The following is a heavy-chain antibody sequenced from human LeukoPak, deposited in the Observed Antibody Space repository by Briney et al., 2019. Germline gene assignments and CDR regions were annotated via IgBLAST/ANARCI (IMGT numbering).Heavy chain of an antibody. D-gene: IGHD4-17*01. Sequence: GGSLRLSCAASGFTFDDYGMSWVRQAPGKGLEWVSGINWNGAKTDYADSVKGRFTISRDNSKNTLYLQMNSLRAEDTAVYYCARNGYGDYPIDYWGQGTLVTVSS. V-gene: IGHV3-20*04. CDR2: INWNGAKT. CDR1: GFTFDDYG. J-gene: IGHJ4*02. CDR3: ARNGYGDYPIDY.